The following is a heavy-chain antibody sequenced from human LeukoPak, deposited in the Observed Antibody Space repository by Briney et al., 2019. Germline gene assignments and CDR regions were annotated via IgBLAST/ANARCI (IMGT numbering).Heavy chain of an antibody. CDR2: ISGGGGST. Sequence: GGPLRLSCAASGFSFSSYAMSWVRQSPGKGLEWVSAISGGGGSTHYADSVKGRFTISRDNSKNTLYLQMNSLRADDTAVYYCAKFFDILTGYFDSWGQGTLVTVSP. V-gene: IGHV3-23*01. D-gene: IGHD3-9*01. J-gene: IGHJ4*02. CDR1: GFSFSSYA. CDR3: AKFFDILTGYFDS.